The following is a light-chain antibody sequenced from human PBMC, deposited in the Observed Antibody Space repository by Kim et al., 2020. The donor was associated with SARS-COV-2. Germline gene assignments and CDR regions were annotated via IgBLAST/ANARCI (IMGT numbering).Light chain of an antibody. CDR1: SGSIASSY. CDR3: QSYDSNNVI. V-gene: IGLV6-57*02. Sequence: NFMLTQPHSVSESPGKTVIISCTGSSGSIASSYVQWYQQRPGSVPTIVIYEDNQRPSGVPDRFSGSIDSSSNSASLTISGLKTEDEAGYYCQSYDSNNVIFAGGTQLTVL. J-gene: IGLJ2*01. CDR2: EDN.